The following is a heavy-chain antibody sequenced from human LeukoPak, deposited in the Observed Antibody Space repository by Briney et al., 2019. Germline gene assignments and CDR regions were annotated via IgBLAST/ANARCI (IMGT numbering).Heavy chain of an antibody. CDR3: ARDSVGSVEIAAHPYRWFDP. V-gene: IGHV1-18*01. Sequence: GASVKVSGKASGYTFTSYGISWVRQAPGQGLEWMGWISAYSGNTNYAQKLQGRVTMTTDTSTSTAYMELRSLRSDDTAVYYCARDSVGSVEIAAHPYRWFDPWGQGTLVTVSS. J-gene: IGHJ5*02. D-gene: IGHD6-13*01. CDR2: ISAYSGNT. CDR1: GYTFTSYG.